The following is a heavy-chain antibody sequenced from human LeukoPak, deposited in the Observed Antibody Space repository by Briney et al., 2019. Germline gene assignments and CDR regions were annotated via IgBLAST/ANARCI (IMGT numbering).Heavy chain of an antibody. CDR2: INHSGST. J-gene: IGHJ5*02. V-gene: IGHV4-34*01. CDR1: GGSFSGYY. CDR3: ASRFQADTSVNWFDP. Sequence: PSETLSLTRAVYGGSFSGYYWSWIRQPPGKGLEWIGEINHSGSTNYNPALESRGTISVDTSKNQFPLKLSSVTAADTAVYYCASRFQADTSVNWFDPWGQGTLVTVSS. D-gene: IGHD2-2*01.